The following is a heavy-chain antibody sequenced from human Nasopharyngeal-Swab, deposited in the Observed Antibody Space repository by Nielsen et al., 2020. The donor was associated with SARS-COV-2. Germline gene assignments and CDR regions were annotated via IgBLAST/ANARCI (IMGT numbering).Heavy chain of an antibody. CDR3: ATAYNGNYYWDY. Sequence: GESLKISCKGSGYSFSSYWIGWVRQMPGKGLEWMGIMYPRDSDTRYSPSFQGQITISADKSISTAYLQWSSLKASDTAMYYCATAYNGNYYWDYWGQGTLVTVSS. D-gene: IGHD1-7*01. CDR1: GYSFSSYW. V-gene: IGHV5-51*01. CDR2: MYPRDSDT. J-gene: IGHJ4*02.